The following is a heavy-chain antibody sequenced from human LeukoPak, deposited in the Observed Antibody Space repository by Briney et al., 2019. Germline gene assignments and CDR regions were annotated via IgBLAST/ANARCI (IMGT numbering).Heavy chain of an antibody. CDR2: ISAYNGNT. CDR3: ARDGIAVAGTLKTLPDY. CDR1: GYTFTSYG. D-gene: IGHD6-19*01. J-gene: IGHJ4*02. V-gene: IGHV1-18*01. Sequence: ASVKVSCKASGYTFTSYGISWVRQAPGQGLEWMGWISAYNGNTNYAQKLQRKATMTTDTSTSTAYMELRSLRSDDTAVYYCARDGIAVAGTLKTLPDYRGQGTLVTVSS.